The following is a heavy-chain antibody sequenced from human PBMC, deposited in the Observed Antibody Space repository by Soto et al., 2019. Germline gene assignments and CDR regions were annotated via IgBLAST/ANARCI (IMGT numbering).Heavy chain of an antibody. CDR2: IIPILGIA. J-gene: IGHJ5*02. V-gene: IGHV1-69*02. D-gene: IGHD6-13*01. CDR3: ARLSGIAAAGTRNNWFDP. CDR1: GGTFSSYT. Sequence: QVPLVQSGAEVKKPGSSVKVSCKASGGTFSSYTISWVRQAPGQGLEWMGRIIPILGIANYAQKFQGRVTITADKSNDNSYRGVERLRSEDTAVYYCARLSGIAAAGTRNNWFDPWGQGTLVTVSS.